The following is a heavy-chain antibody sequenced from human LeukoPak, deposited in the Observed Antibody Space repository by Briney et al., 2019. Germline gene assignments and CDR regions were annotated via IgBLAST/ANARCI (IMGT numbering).Heavy chain of an antibody. D-gene: IGHD3-22*01. CDR1: GYSISSGYY. CDR3: ARMGVSYYYDSSTYYPTAFDV. V-gene: IGHV4-38-2*01. Sequence: SQTLSLTCAVAGYSISSGYYWGWIRQSPGKGLEWIATIFHSGSIYYNPSLKSRVTLSVDTSKNQFSLRLNSVTAADTALYYCARMGVSYYYDSSTYYPTAFDVWGQGTMVSVSS. J-gene: IGHJ3*01. CDR2: IFHSGSI.